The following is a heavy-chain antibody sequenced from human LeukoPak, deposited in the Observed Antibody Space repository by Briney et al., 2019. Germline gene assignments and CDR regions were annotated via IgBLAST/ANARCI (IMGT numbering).Heavy chain of an antibody. V-gene: IGHV3-23*01. J-gene: IGHJ4*02. D-gene: IGHD3-9*01. CDR3: ARSQRIDWNFDY. CDR1: GFTFSSFV. CDR2: ISGPGTNT. Sequence: GGSLRLSCAASGFTFSSFVMTWVRQAPGKGLEWVSGISGPGTNTYHADSVKGRFTISRDNSKNTLYLQMNSLRAEDTAVYYCARSQRIDWNFDYWGQGTLVTVSS.